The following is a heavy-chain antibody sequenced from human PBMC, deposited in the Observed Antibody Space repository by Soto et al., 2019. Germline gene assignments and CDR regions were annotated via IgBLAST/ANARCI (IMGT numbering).Heavy chain of an antibody. D-gene: IGHD6-13*01. CDR3: ARAGYSSSWYHFDY. Sequence: PSETLSLTCTVSGGSISSYYWNWIRQPPGKGLEWIGYGYYSGSTNYNPSLKSRVTISVDTSKNQFSLKLSSVTAADTAVFYCARAGYSSSWYHFDYWGQGTLVTVSS. V-gene: IGHV4-59*01. CDR1: GGSISSYY. J-gene: IGHJ4*02. CDR2: GYYSGST.